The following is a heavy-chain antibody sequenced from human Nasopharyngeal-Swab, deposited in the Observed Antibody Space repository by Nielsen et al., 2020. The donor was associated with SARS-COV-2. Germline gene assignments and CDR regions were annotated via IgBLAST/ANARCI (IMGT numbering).Heavy chain of an antibody. Sequence: GESLKISCAASGFTFSTYEMNWVRQTPGKGLEWVSYISGTASTIYYADSVKGRFTISRDNAKNSLYLHMNSLTAEDTAIYYCARVDLALSNYFDYCGQGTLVTVSS. CDR3: ARVDLALSNYFDY. CDR2: ISGTASTI. D-gene: IGHD3-10*01. CDR1: GFTFSTYE. J-gene: IGHJ4*02. V-gene: IGHV3-48*03.